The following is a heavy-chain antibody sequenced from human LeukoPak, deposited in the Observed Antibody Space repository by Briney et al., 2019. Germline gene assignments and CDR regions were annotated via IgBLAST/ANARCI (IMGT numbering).Heavy chain of an antibody. D-gene: IGHD6-19*01. CDR1: GFTFSSYW. Sequence: GGSLRLSCAASGFTFSSYWMSWVRQAPGKGLEWVANIKQDGSEKYYVDSVKGRFTISRDNAKNSLYLQMNSLRAEDTAVYYCARDNRDSSGWYWYFDLWGRGTLVTASS. CDR3: ARDNRDSSGWYWYFDL. CDR2: IKQDGSEK. J-gene: IGHJ2*01. V-gene: IGHV3-7*01.